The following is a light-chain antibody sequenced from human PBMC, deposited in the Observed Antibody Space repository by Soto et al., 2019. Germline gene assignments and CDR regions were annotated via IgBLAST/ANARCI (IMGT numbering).Light chain of an antibody. CDR1: QKIRVR. J-gene: IGKJ5*01. Sequence: DIQITQYPSTLSASVGDSVTITCRASQKIRVRLAWYQQNQGKALTPLINEDSSLKSGVPARFSGSGSGTGFTLPITSLQPDNFATNSGKQYITNSSFGQGTRLEIK. V-gene: IGKV1-5*01. CDR2: EDS. CDR3: KQYITNSS.